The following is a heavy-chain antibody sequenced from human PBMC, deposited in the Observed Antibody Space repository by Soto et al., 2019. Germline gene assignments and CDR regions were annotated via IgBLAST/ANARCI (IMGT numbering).Heavy chain of an antibody. CDR2: IATAGDT. CDR1: EFTFENYD. Sequence: EVQLVESGGGLVQPGGSLRLSCAASEFTFENYDMHWVRQVTGKGLEWVSGIATAGDTYYPGSVKGRFTISRENAKKSLYLQMNGLRAEDTAVYYCVRNWNLDYWGQGTLVTVSS. V-gene: IGHV3-13*01. CDR3: VRNWNLDY. J-gene: IGHJ4*02. D-gene: IGHD1-1*01.